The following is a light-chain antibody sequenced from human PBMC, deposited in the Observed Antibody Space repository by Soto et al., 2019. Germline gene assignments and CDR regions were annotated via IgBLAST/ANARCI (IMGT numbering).Light chain of an antibody. V-gene: IGLV1-36*01. J-gene: IGLJ2*01. CDR3: AAWDDSLNGVV. CDR2: YDD. CDR1: RSNNGDNA. Sequence: QSVLTQPPSVSEAPRQRVTISCSGSRSNNGDNAVNWYQQLPGKAPKLLIYYDDLLPSGVSDRFSGSKSGTSASLAISGLQSEDEADYYCAAWDDSLNGVVFGGGTKLTVL.